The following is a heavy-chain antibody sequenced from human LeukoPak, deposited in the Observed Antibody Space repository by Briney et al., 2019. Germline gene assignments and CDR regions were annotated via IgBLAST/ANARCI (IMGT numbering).Heavy chain of an antibody. CDR2: INPSGGST. Sequence: GASVKVSCKASGYTFTSYYMHWVRRAPGQGLEWMGIINPSGGSTTYAQKFQGRVTMTRDTSTTTVYMELSSLRSEGTAVYYCARVPIRSDYSGYNYFDYWGQGTLVTVSS. V-gene: IGHV1-46*01. J-gene: IGHJ4*02. CDR3: ARVPIRSDYSGYNYFDY. D-gene: IGHD3-22*01. CDR1: GYTFTSYY.